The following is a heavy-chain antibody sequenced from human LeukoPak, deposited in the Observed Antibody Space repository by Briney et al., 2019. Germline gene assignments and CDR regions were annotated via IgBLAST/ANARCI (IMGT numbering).Heavy chain of an antibody. D-gene: IGHD5-12*01. V-gene: IGHV1-18*01. CDR3: ARSESDSGYDWFDY. Sequence: ASVKVSCKASGYTFTSYGISWVRQAPGQGLEWMGWISAYNGNTNYAQKLQGRVTMTTDTSTSTAYMELRSLRPDDTAVYYCARSESDSGYDWFDYWGQGTLVTVSS. CDR1: GYTFTSYG. J-gene: IGHJ4*02. CDR2: ISAYNGNT.